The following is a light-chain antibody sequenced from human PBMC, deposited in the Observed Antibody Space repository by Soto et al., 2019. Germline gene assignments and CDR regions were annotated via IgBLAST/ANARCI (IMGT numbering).Light chain of an antibody. J-gene: IGKJ4*01. Sequence: DIQMTQSPSSLSASVGDRVTITCRASQDIRNNLAWFQQKLGKAPKSLMYAASGSQRGVPSRFGGSGFGTDFTLTISSLQPEDFATYFCQQYDSFPPTFGGGTKVEIK. CDR3: QQYDSFPPT. CDR1: QDIRNN. V-gene: IGKV1-16*01. CDR2: AAS.